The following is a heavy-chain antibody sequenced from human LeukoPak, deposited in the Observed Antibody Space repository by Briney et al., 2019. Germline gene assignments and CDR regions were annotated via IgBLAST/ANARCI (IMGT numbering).Heavy chain of an antibody. CDR1: GGSISTYY. V-gene: IGHV4-59*08. CDR3: ARSYSSGGNVALFQH. J-gene: IGHJ1*01. Sequence: SETLSLTCTVPGGSISTYYWSWIRQPPGRGLEYIGFIHYSGSTNYNSSLKSRVTISVDTSKNQFSLKLSSVTAADTAVYYCARSYSSGGNVALFQHWGQGTLVTVSS. CDR2: IHYSGST. D-gene: IGHD6-19*01.